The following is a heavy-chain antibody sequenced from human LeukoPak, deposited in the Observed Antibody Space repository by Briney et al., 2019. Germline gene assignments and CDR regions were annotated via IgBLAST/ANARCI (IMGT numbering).Heavy chain of an antibody. Sequence: SETLSLTCTVSGGSISSHYWSWIRQPPGKGLEWIGYIYYSGSTNYNPSLKSRVTISVDTPKNQFSLKLSSVTAADTAVYYCARDKWGDYWGQGTLVTVSS. D-gene: IGHD7-27*01. CDR2: IYYSGST. V-gene: IGHV4-59*11. CDR3: ARDKWGDY. CDR1: GGSISSHY. J-gene: IGHJ4*02.